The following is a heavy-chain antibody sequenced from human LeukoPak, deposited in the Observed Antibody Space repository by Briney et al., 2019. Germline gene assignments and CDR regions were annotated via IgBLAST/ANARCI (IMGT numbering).Heavy chain of an antibody. V-gene: IGHV3-48*03. J-gene: IGHJ4*02. D-gene: IGHD5-12*01. Sequence: GGSLRLSCAASGFTFSSYEMNWVRQAPGKGLEWVSYISSSGSTIYYADSVKGRFTISRDNAKDSLYLQMNSLRAEDTAVYYCARLSWDSGYDERRYLDYWGQGTLVTVSS. CDR2: ISSSGSTI. CDR1: GFTFSSYE. CDR3: ARLSWDSGYDERRYLDY.